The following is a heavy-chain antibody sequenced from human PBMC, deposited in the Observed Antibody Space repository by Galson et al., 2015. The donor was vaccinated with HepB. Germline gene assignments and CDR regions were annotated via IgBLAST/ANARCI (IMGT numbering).Heavy chain of an antibody. Sequence: SLRLSCAASGFTFSSYAMSWVRQAPGKGLEWVSAISGSGGGTYYADSVKGRFTISRDNSKNTLYLQMNSLRAEDTAVYYCAKDIAHGYNANYDAFDIWGQGTMVTVSS. J-gene: IGHJ3*02. D-gene: IGHD5-24*01. CDR2: ISGSGGGT. CDR1: GFTFSSYA. V-gene: IGHV3-23*01. CDR3: AKDIAHGYNANYDAFDI.